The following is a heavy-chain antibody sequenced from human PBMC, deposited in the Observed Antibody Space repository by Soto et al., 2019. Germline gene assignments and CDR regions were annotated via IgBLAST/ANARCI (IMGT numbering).Heavy chain of an antibody. CDR2: VFYTGST. CDR3: ARQDGYYYYMDV. V-gene: IGHV4-59*08. J-gene: IGHJ6*03. CDR1: GGSFSSHY. Sequence: QVELQESGPGLEKPSETLSLTGKVSGGSFSSHYWSWLRQPPGEGMECIGYVFYTGSTNYNPSLRSRVLISVDTSKNQFSLKLRSVTAADTAVYYCARQDGYYYYMDVWGKGTTVTVSS.